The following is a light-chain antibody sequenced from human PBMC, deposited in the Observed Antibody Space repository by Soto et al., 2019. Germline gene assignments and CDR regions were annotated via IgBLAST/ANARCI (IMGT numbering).Light chain of an antibody. CDR2: KAS. CDR3: QQYERYPMT. V-gene: IGKV1-5*03. J-gene: IGKJ4*01. Sequence: DIQMTQFPSTLSASVGDRVTITCRASQRMSPWLAWYQQKPGKAPKLLISKASTLQSGVPPRFSGSGSGTEFTLTISSLQPDDFATYYCQQYERYPMTFGGGTKVEIK. CDR1: QRMSPW.